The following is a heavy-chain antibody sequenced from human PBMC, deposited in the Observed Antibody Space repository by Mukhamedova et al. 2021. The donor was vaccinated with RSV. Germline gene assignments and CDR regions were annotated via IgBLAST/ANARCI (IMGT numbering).Heavy chain of an antibody. Sequence: GKGLEWVGRIKSKTDGGTTDYAAPVKGRFTISRDDSKNTLYLQMNSLKTEDTAVYYCTTPPLAGTIFGVVRPREYYGMDVWGQG. J-gene: IGHJ6*02. D-gene: IGHD3-3*01. V-gene: IGHV3-15*01. CDR3: TTPPLAGTIFGVVRPREYYGMDV. CDR2: IKSKTDGGTT.